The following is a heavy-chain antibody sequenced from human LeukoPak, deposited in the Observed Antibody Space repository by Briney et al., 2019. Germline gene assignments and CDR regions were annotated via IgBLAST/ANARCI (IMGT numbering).Heavy chain of an antibody. V-gene: IGHV4-39*01. D-gene: IGHD3-22*01. J-gene: IGHJ4*02. CDR2: IYYSGST. CDR3: ARQPSSGYFAFDY. CDR1: GVSISSSSYY. Sequence: PSETLSLTCTVSGVSISSSSYYWGWIRQPPGKGLEWIGSIYYSGSTYYNPSLKSRVTISVDTSKNQFSLKLSSVTAADTAVYYCARQPSSGYFAFDYWGQGTLVTVSS.